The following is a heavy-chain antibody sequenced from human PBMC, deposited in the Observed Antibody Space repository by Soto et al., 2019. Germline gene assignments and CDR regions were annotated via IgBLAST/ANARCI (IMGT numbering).Heavy chain of an antibody. CDR3: ARREGSSVAGKAFDP. D-gene: IGHD6-25*01. V-gene: IGHV4-39*01. Sequence: SETLSLTCTVSGGSISSSSYYWGWIRQPPGKGLEWIGSIYYSGSTYYNPSLKSRVTISVDTSKNQFSLKLSSVTAADTAVYYCARREGSSVAGKAFDPWGQGTLVTVSS. J-gene: IGHJ5*02. CDR2: IYYSGST. CDR1: GGSISSSSYY.